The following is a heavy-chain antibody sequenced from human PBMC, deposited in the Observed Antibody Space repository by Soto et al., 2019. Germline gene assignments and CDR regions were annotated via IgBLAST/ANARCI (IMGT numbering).Heavy chain of an antibody. Sequence: PSETLSLTCAVYGGSFSGYYWSWIRQPPGKGLEWIGEINHSGSTNYNPSLKSRVTISVDTSKNQFSLKLSSVTAADTAVYYCARSENLSYYYDSSGYYDYWGQGTLVPSPQ. J-gene: IGHJ4*02. CDR2: INHSGST. CDR3: ARSENLSYYYDSSGYYDY. V-gene: IGHV4-34*01. D-gene: IGHD3-22*01. CDR1: GGSFSGYY.